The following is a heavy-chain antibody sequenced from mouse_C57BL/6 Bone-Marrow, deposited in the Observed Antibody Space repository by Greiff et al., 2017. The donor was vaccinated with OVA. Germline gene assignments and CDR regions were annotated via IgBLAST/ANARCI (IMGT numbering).Heavy chain of an antibody. CDR1: GYTFTDHT. V-gene: IGHV1-78*01. CDR2: IYPRDGST. J-gene: IGHJ2*01. CDR3: ERGVYYYGSSLYYFDY. D-gene: IGHD1-1*01. Sequence: VQLQQSDAELVKPGASVKISCKVSGYTFTDHTIHWMKQRPEQGLEWIGYIYPRDGSTKYNEKFKGKATLTADKSSSTAYMQLNSLTSEDSAVYFCERGVYYYGSSLYYFDYWGQGTTLTVSS.